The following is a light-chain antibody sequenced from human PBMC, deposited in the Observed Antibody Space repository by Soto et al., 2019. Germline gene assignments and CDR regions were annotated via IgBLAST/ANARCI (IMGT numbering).Light chain of an antibody. Sequence: EIVLAQSPGTLSLSPGERATLSCRASQSVSSNYLAWYQKKPGQAPRLIIYAASSRATGIPDRFSGSGSGTDFTLNISILEPEDSAVYDCQQYGSSRWTFGQGAKVEV. CDR3: QQYGSSRWT. CDR2: AAS. V-gene: IGKV3-20*01. CDR1: QSVSSNY. J-gene: IGKJ1*01.